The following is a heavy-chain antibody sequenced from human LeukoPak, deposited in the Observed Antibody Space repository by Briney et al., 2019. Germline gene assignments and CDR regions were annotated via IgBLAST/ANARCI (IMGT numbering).Heavy chain of an antibody. V-gene: IGHV4-30-4*01. Sequence: PSQTLSLTCTVSGGSISSGDYYWSWIRQPPGKGLEWIGYIYYSGSTYYNPSLKRRVTISVDTSKNQFSLKLSSVTAADTAVYYCARVRPNSSSQHDFDPWGQGTLVTVSS. CDR1: GGSISSGDYY. CDR3: ARVRPNSSSQHDFDP. D-gene: IGHD6-13*01. CDR2: IYYSGST. J-gene: IGHJ5*02.